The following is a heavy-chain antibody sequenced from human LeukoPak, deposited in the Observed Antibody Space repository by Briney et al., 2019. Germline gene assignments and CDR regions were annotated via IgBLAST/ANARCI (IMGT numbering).Heavy chain of an antibody. CDR3: AKGSRGSYDY. D-gene: IGHD1-26*01. CDR1: GFTFNSYA. J-gene: IGHJ4*02. V-gene: IGHV3-23*01. CDR2: ITDSGVNT. Sequence: GGSLRLSCAVSGFTFNSYAMAWVRQAPEKGLEWISSITDSGVNTYYADSVKGRFTISRDNSKNTLYLQMNSLRAEDTAVYYCAKGSRGSYDYWGQGTLVTVSS.